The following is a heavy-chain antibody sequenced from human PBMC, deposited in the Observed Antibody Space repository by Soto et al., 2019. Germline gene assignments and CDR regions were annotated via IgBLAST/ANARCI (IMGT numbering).Heavy chain of an antibody. CDR3: AEGHPGITTDGTWFRLGL. CDR2: IYYSGRT. CDR1: GDSISSYY. J-gene: IGHJ4*01. Sequence: QVQLQESGPRLVKPSETLSLTCTVSGDSISSYYWTWIRQPPGKGLEYIGYIYYSGRTYYNPSLKSRVPNTIRPSKNPFSPKPSSGTPADPGVEYWAEGHPGITTDGTWFRLGLWGPGTLGHLSS. D-gene: IGHD3-10*01. V-gene: IGHV4-59*01.